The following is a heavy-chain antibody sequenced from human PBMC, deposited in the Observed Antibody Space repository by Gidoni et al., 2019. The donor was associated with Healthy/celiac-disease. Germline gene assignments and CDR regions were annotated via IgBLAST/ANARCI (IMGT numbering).Heavy chain of an antibody. CDR3: ARDRGSYDSSGYYYHFDY. Sequence: EVQLVESGGGLVKPGGSLRLSCAASGFTLSRYSMNWVRQAPGKGLEWVSSISSSSSYIYYADSVKGRFTISRDNAKNSLYLQMNSLRAEDTAVYYCARDRGSYDSSGYYYHFDYWGQGTLVTVSS. CDR2: ISSSSSYI. J-gene: IGHJ4*02. CDR1: GFTLSRYS. D-gene: IGHD3-22*01. V-gene: IGHV3-21*01.